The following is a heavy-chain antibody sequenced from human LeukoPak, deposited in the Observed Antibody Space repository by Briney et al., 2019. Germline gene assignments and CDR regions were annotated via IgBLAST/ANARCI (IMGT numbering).Heavy chain of an antibody. D-gene: IGHD3-16*01. V-gene: IGHV3-11*01. CDR1: GFIFSDYY. J-gene: IGHJ4*02. Sequence: GGPLRLSCAASGFIFSDYYMTWIRQAPGKGLEWLSSISTTGTTTYYADSVKGRFTISRDNAKNSLYLQMNSLRAEDTAVYYCAKDMRGGQRSFDYWGQGTLVTVSS. CDR3: AKDMRGGQRSFDY. CDR2: ISTTGTTT.